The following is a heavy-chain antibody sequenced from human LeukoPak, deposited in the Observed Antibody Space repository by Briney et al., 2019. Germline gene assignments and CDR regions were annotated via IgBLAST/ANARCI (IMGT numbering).Heavy chain of an antibody. CDR1: GFNFNTYS. CDR3: ARDEVGGSYAY. V-gene: IGHV3-21*01. CDR2: ISRASESI. D-gene: IGHD1-26*01. Sequence: GGSLRLSCEASGFNFNTYSMAWVRQAPGKGLEWVSIISRASESIFYADSVKGRFTISRDNAKNSLYLQMNGLRAEDTTAYYCARDEVGGSYAYWGQGTLVTVSS. J-gene: IGHJ4*02.